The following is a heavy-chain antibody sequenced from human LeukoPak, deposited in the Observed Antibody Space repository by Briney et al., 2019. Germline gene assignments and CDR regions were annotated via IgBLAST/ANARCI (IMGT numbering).Heavy chain of an antibody. J-gene: IGHJ4*02. D-gene: IGHD4-17*01. CDR1: GFTFSSYT. CDR2: ISSSSSYK. Sequence: GGSLRLSCAASGFTFSSYTMNWVRQAPGKGLEWLSSISSSSSYKYYADSVKGRFTISRDNAKNSLFLQMNSLRAEDTAVYYCARDTVLDYWGQGTLVTVSS. V-gene: IGHV3-21*01. CDR3: ARDTVLDY.